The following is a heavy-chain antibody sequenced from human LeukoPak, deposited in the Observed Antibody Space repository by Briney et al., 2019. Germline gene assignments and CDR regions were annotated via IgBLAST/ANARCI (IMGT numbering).Heavy chain of an antibody. Sequence: GASVKVSCKASGCTFTSYGITWVRQAPGQGLEWMGWISLYNGDTNYAQKVQGRVTLTTDTSTNTAYMELWSLRSDDTAVYYCARCSYWYFDLWGRGTLVTVSS. D-gene: IGHD3-10*02. CDR3: ARCSYWYFDL. CDR2: ISLYNGDT. J-gene: IGHJ2*01. V-gene: IGHV1-18*01. CDR1: GCTFTSYG.